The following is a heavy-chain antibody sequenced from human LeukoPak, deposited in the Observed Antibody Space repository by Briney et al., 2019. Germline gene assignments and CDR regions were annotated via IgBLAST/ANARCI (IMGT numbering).Heavy chain of an antibody. Sequence: PSETLSLTCAVYGGSFSGYYWSWIRQPPGKGLEWIGEINHSGSTNYNPPLKSRVTISVDTSKNQFSLKLSSVTAADTAVYYCARVPRTSRSGWYLTTNQKNYFDYWGQGTLVTVSS. CDR3: ARVPRTSRSGWYLTTNQKNYFDY. J-gene: IGHJ4*02. CDR2: INHSGST. D-gene: IGHD6-19*01. CDR1: GGSFSGYY. V-gene: IGHV4-34*01.